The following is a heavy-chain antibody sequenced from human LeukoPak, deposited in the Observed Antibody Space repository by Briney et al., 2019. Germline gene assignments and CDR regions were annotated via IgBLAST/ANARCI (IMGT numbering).Heavy chain of an antibody. CDR1: GYTFTYYY. V-gene: IGHV1-46*04. CDR3: ARGPYSSGWYGLDY. Sequence: EASVQVSFKASGYTFTYYYMYWLRQAPGQGLEWMGLINPSGGSTSYVQELQGRVTMTRDTSTSTVYMDLSSLGSEDTAVYHCARGPYSSGWYGLDYWGQGTLVTVSS. J-gene: IGHJ4*02. D-gene: IGHD6-19*01. CDR2: INPSGGST.